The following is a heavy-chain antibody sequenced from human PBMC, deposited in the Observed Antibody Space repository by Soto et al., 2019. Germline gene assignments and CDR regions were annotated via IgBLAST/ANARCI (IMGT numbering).Heavy chain of an antibody. CDR3: ARAIVVVTPPDY. CDR1: GYSFSFYG. D-gene: IGHD3-22*01. V-gene: IGHV1-3*01. Sequence: ASLKVSCKASGYSFSFYGINWVRQAPGQGLEWMGWINAGNGNTKYSRKFQGRVTITRDTSASTAYMELSSLRSEDTAVYYCARAIVVVTPPDYWGQGTLVTVSS. CDR2: INAGNGNT. J-gene: IGHJ4*02.